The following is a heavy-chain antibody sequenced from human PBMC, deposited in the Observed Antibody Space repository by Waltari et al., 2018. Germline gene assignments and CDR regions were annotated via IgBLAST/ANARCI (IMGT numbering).Heavy chain of an antibody. V-gene: IGHV4-34*01. J-gene: IGHJ4*02. Sequence: QVQLQQWGAELLKPSETLSLTCAVSGGSFSGYYWRWIRKPPGKWLEWIGEINHSGSTNYNTSLKSRVTISGDTSKNQFYLKLSVVKAADTAVYYCARGRTSSWYSYFDYWGQGTLVTVSS. CDR1: GGSFSGYY. D-gene: IGHD6-13*01. CDR2: INHSGST. CDR3: ARGRTSSWYSYFDY.